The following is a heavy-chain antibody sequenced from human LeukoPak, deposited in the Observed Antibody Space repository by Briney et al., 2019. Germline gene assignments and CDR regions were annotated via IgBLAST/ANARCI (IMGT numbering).Heavy chain of an antibody. CDR1: GYTFTSYD. CDR3: ASRDCSGGSCYAGFDP. V-gene: IGHV1-8*01. D-gene: IGHD2-15*01. J-gene: IGHJ5*02. CDR2: MNPNSGST. Sequence: ASVKVSCKASGYTFTSYDINWVRQATGQGLEWMGWMNPNSGSTGYAQKFQGRVTMTRNTSISTAYMELSSLRSEDTAVYYCASRDCSGGSCYAGFDPWGQGTLVTVSS.